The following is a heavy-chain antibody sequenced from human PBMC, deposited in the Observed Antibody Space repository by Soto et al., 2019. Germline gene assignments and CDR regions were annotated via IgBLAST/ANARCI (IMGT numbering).Heavy chain of an antibody. Sequence: GASVKVSCKASGYTFTSYGISWVRQAPGQGLEWMGWISAYNGNTNYAQKLQGRVTMTTDTSTSTAYMELRSLRSDDTAVYYCAGDPDSHYNASHAASYPWGQATLVTVPS. J-gene: IGHJ5*02. D-gene: IGHD4-4*01. CDR3: AGDPDSHYNASHAASYP. CDR2: ISAYNGNT. CDR1: GYTFTSYG. V-gene: IGHV1-18*01.